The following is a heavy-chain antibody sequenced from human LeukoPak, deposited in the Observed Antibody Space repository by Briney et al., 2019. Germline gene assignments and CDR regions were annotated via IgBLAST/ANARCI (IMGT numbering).Heavy chain of an antibody. J-gene: IGHJ5*02. CDR1: GYTFTSYG. CDR3: ARDRSPDIVVVPAARSPHNWFDP. D-gene: IGHD2-2*01. CDR2: ISAYNGNT. V-gene: IGHV1-18*01. Sequence: ASVKVSCKASGYTFTSYGISWVRQAPGQGLEWMGWISAYNGNTNYAQKLQGRVTMTTDTSTSTAYMELSSLRSEDTAVYCCARDRSPDIVVVPAARSPHNWFDPWGQGALVTVSS.